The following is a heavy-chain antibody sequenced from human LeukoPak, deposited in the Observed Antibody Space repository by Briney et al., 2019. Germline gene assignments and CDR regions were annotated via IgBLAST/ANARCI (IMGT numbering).Heavy chain of an antibody. V-gene: IGHV4-4*07. CDR2: IYPSGNT. CDR1: GGSFSSYF. Sequence: SETLSLTCSVSGGSFSSYFWSWVRQPAGKGLEWIGRIYPSGNTNYNPSLKSRVTLSVDTSKTQFSLRLSSVTAADTAVYYCAAMTTVTMYSYFFDSWGQGTLLTVSS. D-gene: IGHD4-17*01. J-gene: IGHJ4*02. CDR3: AAMTTVTMYSYFFDS.